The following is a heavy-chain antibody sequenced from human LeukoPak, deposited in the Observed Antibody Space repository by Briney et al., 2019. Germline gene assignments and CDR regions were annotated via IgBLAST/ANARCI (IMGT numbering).Heavy chain of an antibody. V-gene: IGHV3-7*03. CDR3: ARNNGMDV. CDR2: VNRDGSET. Sequence: GGSLRLSCAASGFTLSNHWMTWVRQVPGRGPEWVANVNRDGSETYYLDSVKGRFTISKGNAKNSLFLQMNSLRAEDTALYHCARNNGMDVWGQGTTVIVSS. CDR1: GFTLSNHW. J-gene: IGHJ6*02.